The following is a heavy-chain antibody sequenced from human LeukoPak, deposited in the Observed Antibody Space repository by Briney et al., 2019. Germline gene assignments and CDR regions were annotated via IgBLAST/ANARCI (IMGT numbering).Heavy chain of an antibody. CDR1: GGSISSYY. CDR2: IYTSGST. CDR3: ARGPRPKDTAINYYDY. D-gene: IGHD5-18*01. J-gene: IGHJ4*02. V-gene: IGHV4-4*07. Sequence: SETLSLICTVSGGSISSYYWSWIRQPAGKGLEWSGRIYTSGSTNYNPSLKSRVTMSVDTSKTQFSLKLSSVTAADTAVYYCARGPRPKDTAINYYDYWGQGTLVTVSS.